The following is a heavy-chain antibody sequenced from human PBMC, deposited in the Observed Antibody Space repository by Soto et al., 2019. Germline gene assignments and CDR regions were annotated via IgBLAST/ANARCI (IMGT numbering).Heavy chain of an antibody. CDR1: GYSFTSYW. CDR3: ANFIYTALQYYYNDKDI. D-gene: IGHD3-10*01. CDR2: IDPRDSYT. V-gene: IGHV5-10-1*01. J-gene: IGHJ6*02. Sequence: PGESLNISRKGSGYSFTSYWHSWVRQMPGKGLEWMGRIDPRDSYTKYSPSFQGHVTISADKSISSAYPQQSRLKAWDPAKYYCANFIYTALQYYYNDKDIWGPGTTVTVSS.